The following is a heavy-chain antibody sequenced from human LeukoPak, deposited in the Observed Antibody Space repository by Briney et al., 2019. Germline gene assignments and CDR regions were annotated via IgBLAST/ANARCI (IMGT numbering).Heavy chain of an antibody. J-gene: IGHJ6*03. CDR3: AKLSGQWPYYYYMDV. CDR1: GFTFDDYA. V-gene: IGHV3-9*01. CDR2: ISWNSGSI. D-gene: IGHD6-19*01. Sequence: PGRSLRLSCAASGFTFDDYAMHWVRQAPGKGLEWVSGISWNSGSIGYADSVKGRFTISRDNAKNSLYLQMNSLRAEDTAVYYCAKLSGQWPYYYYMDVWGKGTTVTVSS.